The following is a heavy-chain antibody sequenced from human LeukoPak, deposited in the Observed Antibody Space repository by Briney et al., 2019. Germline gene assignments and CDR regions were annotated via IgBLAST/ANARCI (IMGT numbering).Heavy chain of an antibody. CDR3: VRDLGHYSDSSGIFFDY. V-gene: IGHV1-18*04. CDR1: GYTFTSFG. J-gene: IGHJ4*02. Sequence: AASVKVSYTASGYTFTSFGISWVRQAPGQGLEWMGWISAYNGHTKFAEKLQGRVTMTTDTSKNTASMELRSLSSDDTAVYYCVRDLGHYSDSSGIFFDYWGQGTLVTVSS. D-gene: IGHD3-22*01. CDR2: ISAYNGHT.